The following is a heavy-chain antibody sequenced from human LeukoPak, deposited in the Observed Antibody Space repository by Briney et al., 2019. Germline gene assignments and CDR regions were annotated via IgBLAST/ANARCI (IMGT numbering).Heavy chain of an antibody. D-gene: IGHD1-26*01. CDR2: INSDGSST. V-gene: IGHV3-74*01. CDR3: ARDTLSGSYYVDY. Sequence: GGSLRLSCAASGFTFSSHWMHWVRQAPGKGLVWVSRINSDGSSTNYADSVKGRFTISRDNAKNTLYLQMNSLRAEDTAVYYCARDTLSGSYYVDYWGQGTLVTVSS. J-gene: IGHJ4*02. CDR1: GFTFSSHW.